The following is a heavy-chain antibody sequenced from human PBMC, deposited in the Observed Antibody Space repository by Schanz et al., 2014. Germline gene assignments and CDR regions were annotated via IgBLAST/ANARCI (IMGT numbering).Heavy chain of an antibody. J-gene: IGHJ3*02. V-gene: IGHV3-11*01. CDR3: ARLGRMGAFDI. Sequence: QVQLVESGGGLVKPGGSLRLSCAASGFIFNDYYMNWIRQAPGKGLEWLSYISRDGTTSYYADSVKGRFTISRDNAKNSLYLEMTSLRGEDTAVYYCARLGRMGAFDIWGQGTMVTVSS. D-gene: IGHD2-8*01. CDR2: ISRDGTTS. CDR1: GFIFNDYY.